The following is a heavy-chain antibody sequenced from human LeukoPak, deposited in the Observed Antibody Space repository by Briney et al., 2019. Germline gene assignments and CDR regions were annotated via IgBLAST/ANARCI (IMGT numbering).Heavy chain of an antibody. J-gene: IGHJ4*02. V-gene: IGHV1-69*13. Sequence: ASVKVSCKASGGTFSSYAISWVRQAPGQGLEWMGGIIPIFGTASYAQKFQGRVTITADESTSTAYMELSSLRSEDTAVYYCARGKGGSYYGYFDYWGQGTLVTVSS. CDR3: ARGKGGSYYGYFDY. CDR1: GGTFSSYA. D-gene: IGHD1-26*01. CDR2: IIPIFGTA.